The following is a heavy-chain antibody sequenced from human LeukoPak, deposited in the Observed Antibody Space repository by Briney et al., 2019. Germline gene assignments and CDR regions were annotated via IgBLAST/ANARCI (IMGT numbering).Heavy chain of an antibody. V-gene: IGHV4-4*07. D-gene: IGHD4-17*01. J-gene: IGHJ4*02. CDR1: GGPIRGCY. Sequence: SETLSLTCIVSGGPIRGCYWSWLRQPAGKGLEWIGRIYPSGGTNYNPSLKSRVTMSTDTSKNQFSLKQRSVTAADTAVYYCAREHGDLDYWGEGTLVTVSS. CDR2: IYPSGGT. CDR3: AREHGDLDY.